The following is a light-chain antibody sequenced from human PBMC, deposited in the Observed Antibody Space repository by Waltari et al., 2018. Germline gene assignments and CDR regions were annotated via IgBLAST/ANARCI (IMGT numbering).Light chain of an antibody. CDR1: SRDVGSYNL. Sequence: QSALTQPASVSGSPGQSITLSCTGTSRDVGSYNLVSWYQQRPGKAPRLMIYEVNKRPSGVSNRFSGSKSGNTASLTISGLQAEDEADYYCCSYAGSPTFVIFGGGSKLTVL. V-gene: IGLV2-23*02. CDR3: CSYAGSPTFVI. CDR2: EVN. J-gene: IGLJ2*01.